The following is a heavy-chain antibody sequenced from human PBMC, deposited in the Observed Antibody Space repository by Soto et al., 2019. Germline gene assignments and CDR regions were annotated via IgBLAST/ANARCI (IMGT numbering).Heavy chain of an antibody. CDR1: GGTFRSYA. Sequence: QVQLVQSGAEVKKPGSSVKGSCKASGGTFRSYAISWVRQAPGQGLEWMGGIIPIFGTAHYAQKFQGRVRIAAAESTSTAYMALSSLRAVDTAVYYGARDRVVPAATRYYSMDVWGQGTTVTVSS. V-gene: IGHV1-69*01. D-gene: IGHD2-2*01. CDR3: ARDRVVPAATRYYSMDV. CDR2: IIPIFGTA. J-gene: IGHJ6*02.